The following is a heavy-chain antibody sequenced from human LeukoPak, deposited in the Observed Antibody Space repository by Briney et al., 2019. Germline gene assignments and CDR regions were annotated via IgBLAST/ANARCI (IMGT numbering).Heavy chain of an antibody. V-gene: IGHV3-23*01. CDR1: GFTFSSYA. D-gene: IGHD1-26*01. CDR2: ISGSGGST. CDR3: ARLVGDRTIYDY. J-gene: IGHJ4*02. Sequence: GGSLRLSCAASGFTFSSYAMSWVRQAPGKGLEWVSAISGSGGSTYYADSVKGRFTISRDNAKNSLYLQMNSLRVEDTAVYYCARLVGDRTIYDYWGQGALVTVSS.